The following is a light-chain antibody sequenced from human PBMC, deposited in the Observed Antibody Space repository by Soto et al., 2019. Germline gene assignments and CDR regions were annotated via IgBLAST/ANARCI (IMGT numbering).Light chain of an antibody. J-gene: IGKJ1*01. Sequence: EVVMTQSPATPSASPGERATLFRTASQSVTTNMAWYQQKPGQAPRLLIYGASTRATGIPARFSGSGSGTDFTLTISSLQSEDFAVYYCQQYNNWPPWTFGQGTKVDI. CDR2: GAS. V-gene: IGKV3-15*01. CDR1: QSVTTN. CDR3: QQYNNWPPWT.